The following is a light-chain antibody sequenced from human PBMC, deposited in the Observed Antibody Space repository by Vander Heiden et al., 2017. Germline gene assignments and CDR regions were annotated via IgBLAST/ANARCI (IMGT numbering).Light chain of an antibody. J-gene: IGKJ3*01. Sequence: DIQMTQSPSSLSASVGDRVTITCRASQSISSYLNWYQQKPGKAPKLLIYAASSLQSGVPSTFSGSGSATDFTLTISSLQPEDFATYYCHQSDSTRFTFGHGTKVDIK. CDR3: HQSDSTRFT. CDR2: AAS. V-gene: IGKV1-39*01. CDR1: QSISSY.